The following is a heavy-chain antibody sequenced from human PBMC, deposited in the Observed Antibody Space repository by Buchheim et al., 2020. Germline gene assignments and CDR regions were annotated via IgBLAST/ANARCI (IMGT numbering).Heavy chain of an antibody. CDR3: ARARGNGGNRNYYYYYGMDV. CDR1: GGSFSGYY. V-gene: IGHV4-34*01. CDR2: INHSGST. Sequence: QVQLQQWGAGLLKPSETLSLTCAVYGGSFSGYYWSWIRQPPGKGLEWIGEINHSGSTNYNPSLKSRVTISVDTSKNQFSLKLSSVTAADTAVYYCARARGNGGNRNYYYYYGMDVWGQGTT. D-gene: IGHD4-23*01. J-gene: IGHJ6*02.